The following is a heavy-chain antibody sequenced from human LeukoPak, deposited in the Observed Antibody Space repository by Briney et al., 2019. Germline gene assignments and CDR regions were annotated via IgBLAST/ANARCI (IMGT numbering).Heavy chain of an antibody. D-gene: IGHD2-21*02. CDR1: GFTFSSYA. J-gene: IGHJ4*02. CDR3: AKDLVSNCGGDCYPYYFDY. Sequence: GGSLRLSCAASGFTFSSYAMSWVRQAPGKGLEWVSAISGSGGSTYYADSVKGRFTISRDNSKNTLYLQMNSLRAEDTAVYYCAKDLVSNCGGDCYPYYFDYWGQGTLVTVSS. CDR2: ISGSGGST. V-gene: IGHV3-23*01.